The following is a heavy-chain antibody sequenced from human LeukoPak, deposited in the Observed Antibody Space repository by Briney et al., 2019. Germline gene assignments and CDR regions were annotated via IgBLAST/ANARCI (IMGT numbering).Heavy chain of an antibody. CDR3: ARRAPNSSGWYLDY. D-gene: IGHD6-19*01. V-gene: IGHV4-59*08. CDR1: GGSISSYY. Sequence: SETLSLTCTVSGGSISSYYWSWIRQPPGKGLEWIGYIYYSGSTNYNPSLKSRVTISVDTSKNQFSLKLSSVTAADTAVYYCARRAPNSSGWYLDYWGQGTLVTVSS. J-gene: IGHJ4*02. CDR2: IYYSGST.